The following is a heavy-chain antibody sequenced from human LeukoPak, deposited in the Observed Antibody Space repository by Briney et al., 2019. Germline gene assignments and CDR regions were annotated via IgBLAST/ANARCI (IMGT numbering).Heavy chain of an antibody. CDR1: GGSFSGYY. Sequence: SETLSLTCAVYGGSFSGYYWSWIRQPPGKGLEWIGEINRSGSTNYNPSLKSRVTISVDTSKNQFSLKLSSVTAADTAVYYCARGPYYYDSSGYSPRPPDYWGQGTLVTVSS. CDR3: ARGPYYYDSSGYSPRPPDY. CDR2: INRSGST. D-gene: IGHD3-22*01. V-gene: IGHV4-34*01. J-gene: IGHJ4*02.